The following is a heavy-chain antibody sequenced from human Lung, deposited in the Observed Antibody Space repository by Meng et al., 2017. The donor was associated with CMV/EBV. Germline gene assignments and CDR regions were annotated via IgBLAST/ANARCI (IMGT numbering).Heavy chain of an antibody. V-gene: IGHV4-4*02. Sequence: QRQAPGPGLVKPSGTLSLTCAVSGGSISISTWWSWVRQPPGKGLEWIGEIYHSGGTNYNPSLRGRVTISLDKSKNQFSLTLRSVTAADTAVYYCARDPYATGWAGWGQGTLVTVSS. J-gene: IGHJ4*02. CDR2: IYHSGGT. D-gene: IGHD6-19*01. CDR3: ARDPYATGWAG. CDR1: GGSISISTW.